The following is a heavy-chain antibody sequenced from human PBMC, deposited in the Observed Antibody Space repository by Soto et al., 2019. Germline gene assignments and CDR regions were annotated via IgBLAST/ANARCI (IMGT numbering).Heavy chain of an antibody. V-gene: IGHV1-2*04. CDR3: AREGDSGYDSSFDY. D-gene: IGHD5-12*01. CDR2: INPNSGGT. CDR1: GYTFTGYY. Sequence: ASVKVSCKASGYTFTGYYMHWVRQAPGQGLEWMGWINPNSGGTNYAQKFQGWVTMTRDTSIGTAYMELSRLRSDDTAVYYCAREGDSGYDSSFDYWGQGTLVTVSS. J-gene: IGHJ4*02.